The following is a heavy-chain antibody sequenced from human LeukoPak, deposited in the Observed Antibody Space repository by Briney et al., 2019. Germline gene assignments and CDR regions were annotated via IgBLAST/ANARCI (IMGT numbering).Heavy chain of an antibody. CDR2: ISYDGSNK. V-gene: IGHV3-30-3*01. CDR3: ARDLPVLLRFGELSQDAFDI. D-gene: IGHD3-10*01. Sequence: GGSLRLSCAASGFTFSSYAMSWVRQAPGKGLEWVAAISYDGSNKYYADSVKGRFTISRDNSKNTLYLQMNSLRAEDTAVYYCARDLPVLLRFGELSQDAFDIWGQGTMVTVSS. CDR1: GFTFSSYA. J-gene: IGHJ3*02.